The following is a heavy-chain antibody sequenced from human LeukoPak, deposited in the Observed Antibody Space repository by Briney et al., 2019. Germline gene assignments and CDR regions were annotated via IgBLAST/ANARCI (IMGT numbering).Heavy chain of an antibody. V-gene: IGHV3-21*01. Sequence: GGSLRLSCAASGFTFSSYAMIWVRQAPGKGLEWVSSISSSSSYIYYADSVKGRFTISRDNAKNSLYLQMNSLRAEDTAVYYCARDQGRYGGNSEYYYGMDVWGQGTTVTVSS. CDR3: ARDQGRYGGNSEYYYGMDV. D-gene: IGHD4-23*01. CDR1: GFTFSSYA. J-gene: IGHJ6*02. CDR2: ISSSSSYI.